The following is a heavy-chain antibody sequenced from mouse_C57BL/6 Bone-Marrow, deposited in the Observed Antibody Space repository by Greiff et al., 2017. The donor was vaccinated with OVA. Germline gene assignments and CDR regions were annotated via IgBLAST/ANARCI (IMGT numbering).Heavy chain of an antibody. J-gene: IGHJ4*01. CDR1: GFNIKDDS. V-gene: IGHV14-4*01. CDR2: IDPENGDT. Sequence: EVHLVESGAELVRPGASVKLSCTASGFNIKDDSMHWVKQRPEQGLEWIGRIDPENGDTEYASKFQGKATIPADTSSNTAYLQLSSLTSEDTAVYYCTNPRDYGNAMDYWGQGTSVTVSS. D-gene: IGHD2-4*01. CDR3: TNPRDYGNAMDY.